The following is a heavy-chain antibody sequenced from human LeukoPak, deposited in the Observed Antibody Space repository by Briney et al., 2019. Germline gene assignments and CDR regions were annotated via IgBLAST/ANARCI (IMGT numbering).Heavy chain of an antibody. CDR1: GDSVSSNSAA. CDR3: ARVGGYSGYDRNWYFDL. D-gene: IGHD5-12*01. J-gene: IGHJ2*01. Sequence: SQTLSLTCAISGDSVSSNSAAWNWIRQSPSRGLEWLGRTYYRSKWYNDYAVSVKSRITINPDTSKNQFSLQLNSVTPEDTAVYYCARVGGYSGYDRNWYFDLWGRGTPVTVSS. V-gene: IGHV6-1*01. CDR2: TYYRSKWYN.